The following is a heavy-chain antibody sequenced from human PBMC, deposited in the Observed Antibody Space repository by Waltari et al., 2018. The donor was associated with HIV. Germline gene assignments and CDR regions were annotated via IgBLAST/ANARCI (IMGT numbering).Heavy chain of an antibody. Sequence: QLQLQESGPGLVKPSETLSLTCTVSGGSISSSSYYWGWIRQPPGKGLEWIGSIYYRGSTNYNPSLKIRVTISVDTSKNQFSLKLSSVTAADTAVYYCARRDGSGWDNYYYGMDVWGQGTTVTVSS. D-gene: IGHD6-19*01. CDR1: GGSISSSSYY. V-gene: IGHV4-39*01. J-gene: IGHJ6*02. CDR3: ARRDGSGWDNYYYGMDV. CDR2: IYYRGST.